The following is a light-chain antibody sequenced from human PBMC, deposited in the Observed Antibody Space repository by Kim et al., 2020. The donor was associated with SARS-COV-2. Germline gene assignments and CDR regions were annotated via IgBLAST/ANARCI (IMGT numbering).Light chain of an antibody. CDR2: AAS. V-gene: IGKV1-27*01. CDR1: RHISNY. CDR3: QKYDRFPLT. J-gene: IGKJ5*01. Sequence: DIQMTQSPSSLSASVGDRVTITCRASRHISNYLAWYQQRPGEIPKLLIYAASSLQSGFPSRFSGRGSGTDFSLTISSLQPEDIATYYCQKYDRFPLTFGQGTRLEI.